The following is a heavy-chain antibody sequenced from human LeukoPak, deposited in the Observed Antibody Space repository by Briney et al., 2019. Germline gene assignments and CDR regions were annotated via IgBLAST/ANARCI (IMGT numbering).Heavy chain of an antibody. J-gene: IGHJ4*02. CDR2: IWFDGTNK. Sequence: PGRSLRLSRAASGFTFSSFGMHWVRQAPGKGLEWVAVIWFDGTNKYYADSVKGRFTISRDNSKKTLYLQMNSLRAEDMAAYYCAKDQYDILTGTTYYFDYWGQGTLVTVSS. CDR1: GFTFSSFG. D-gene: IGHD3-9*01. CDR3: AKDQYDILTGTTYYFDY. V-gene: IGHV3-33*06.